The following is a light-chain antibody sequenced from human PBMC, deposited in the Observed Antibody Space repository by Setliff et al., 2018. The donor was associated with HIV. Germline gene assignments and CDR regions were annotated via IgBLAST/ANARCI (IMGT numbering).Light chain of an antibody. Sequence: QSVLTQPPSMSGAPGQRITLYCTGNSSNPGPLSGVSWYQQLPGTAPKLLIYNSNRRPSGVSNRFSGSKSGNTASLTISGLQAEDETDYSCSSYRGSSTPIGTGTKVTVL. CDR1: SSNPGPLSG. V-gene: IGLV2-14*02. J-gene: IGLJ1*01. CDR3: SSYRGSSTP. CDR2: NSN.